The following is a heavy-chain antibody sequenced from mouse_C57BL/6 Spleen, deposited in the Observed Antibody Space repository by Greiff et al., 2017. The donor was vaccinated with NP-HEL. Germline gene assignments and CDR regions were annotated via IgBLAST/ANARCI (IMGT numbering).Heavy chain of an antibody. CDR3: TRAPHYYGSSWNYFDD. J-gene: IGHJ2*01. V-gene: IGHV5-9-1*02. CDR1: GFTFSSYA. CDR2: ISSGGDYI. Sequence: EVKVVESGEGLVKPGGSLKLSCAASGFTFSSYAMSWVRQTPEKRLEWVAYISSGGDYIYYADTVKGRFTISRDNARNTLYLQMSSLKSEDTAMYYCTRAPHYYGSSWNYFDDWGKGTTLTVSS. D-gene: IGHD1-1*01.